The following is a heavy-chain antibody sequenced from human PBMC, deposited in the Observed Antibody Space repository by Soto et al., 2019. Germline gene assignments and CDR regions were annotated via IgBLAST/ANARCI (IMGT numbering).Heavy chain of an antibody. CDR2: ISWNSGDI. CDR1: GFSFDDYG. D-gene: IGHD2-2*03. V-gene: IGHV3-9*01. Sequence: EMQLVESGGGSVQPGRSLRLSCAASGFSFDDYGMHWVRRGPGKGLEWVSGISWNSGDIYYADSVKGRFTISRDNAKKSLYLQMNSLRTEDTALYHCAKDNDLDRDGPFDYWGQGILVTVSS. J-gene: IGHJ4*02. CDR3: AKDNDLDRDGPFDY.